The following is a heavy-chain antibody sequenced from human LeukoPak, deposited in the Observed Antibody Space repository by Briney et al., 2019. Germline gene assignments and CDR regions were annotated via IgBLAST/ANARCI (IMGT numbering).Heavy chain of an antibody. Sequence: IIPIFGTANYAQKFQGRVTITADESTSTAYMEPSSLRSEDTAVYYCARDPPSTYGDYDMWGQGTLVTVSS. CDR2: IIPIFGTA. J-gene: IGHJ4*02. CDR3: ARDPPSTYGDYDM. D-gene: IGHD4-17*01. V-gene: IGHV1-69*01.